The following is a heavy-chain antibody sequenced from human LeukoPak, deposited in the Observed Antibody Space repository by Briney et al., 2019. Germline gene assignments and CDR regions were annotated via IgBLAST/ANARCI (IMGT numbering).Heavy chain of an antibody. Sequence: GGSLRLSCAASGFTFSDYYMSWIRQAPGKGLECISYISGSGIATNCADSVKGRFTIPRDNAKNSLYLQMNSLRAEDTAVYHCARARGSYASDIWGQGTMVTVSS. J-gene: IGHJ3*02. CDR3: ARARGSYASDI. D-gene: IGHD1-26*01. V-gene: IGHV3-11*05. CDR2: ISGSGIAT. CDR1: GFTFSDYY.